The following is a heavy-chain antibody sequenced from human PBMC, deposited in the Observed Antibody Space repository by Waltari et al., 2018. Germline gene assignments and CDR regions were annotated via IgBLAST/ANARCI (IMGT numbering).Heavy chain of an antibody. CDR1: GGYISTSXYY. D-gene: IGHD3-10*01. CDR2: VFFGGSX. J-gene: IGHJ5*02. Sequence: QESGPXLVXXSETXSLPCVXSGGYISTSXYYWGWIRQPPGKGLEWIASVFFGGSXYYNPXLTSRATIFAXTSKNQFSLKLSSVTAAXTAAYFCAXKXEGXYGGSFTMWFDXWGQGTLVTVSS. V-gene: IGHV4-39*01. CDR3: AXKXEGXYGGSFTMWFDX.